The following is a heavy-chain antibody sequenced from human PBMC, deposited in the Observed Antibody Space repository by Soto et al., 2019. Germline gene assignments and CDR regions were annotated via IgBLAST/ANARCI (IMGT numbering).Heavy chain of an antibody. CDR3: ATSYGSGYRAFDY. CDR2: IIPNDGTA. D-gene: IGHD3-10*01. V-gene: IGHV1-69*13. J-gene: IGHJ4*02. CDR1: GYTFTTYD. Sequence: SVKVSCKASGYTFTTYDMHWVRQAPGQGLEWMGGIIPNDGTANYAQKFQGRVTITADESTSTAYMELSSLRSEDTAFYYCATSYGSGYRAFDYWGQGALVT.